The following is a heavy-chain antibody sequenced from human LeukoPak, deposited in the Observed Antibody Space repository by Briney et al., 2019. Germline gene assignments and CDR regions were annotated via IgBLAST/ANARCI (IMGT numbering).Heavy chain of an antibody. D-gene: IGHD5-12*01. J-gene: IGHJ4*02. CDR2: ISGSGGST. CDR1: GFTFSSYA. CDR3: AKPYSGYTSFDY. V-gene: IGHV3-23*01. Sequence: GGSLRLSCAASGFTFSSYAMSWVRQAPGKGLEWVSAISGSGGSTYYADSVKGRFTISRDNSKNTLYLQVNSLRAEDTALYYCAKPYSGYTSFDYWGQGTLVTVSS.